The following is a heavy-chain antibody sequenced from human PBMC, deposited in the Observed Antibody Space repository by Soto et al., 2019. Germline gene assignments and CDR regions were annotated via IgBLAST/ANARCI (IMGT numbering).Heavy chain of an antibody. J-gene: IGHJ5*02. CDR2: IIPILGIA. V-gene: IGHV1-69*04. CDR3: ARDRAVAGTGNWFDP. Sequence: SVKVSCKASGGTFSIYTSSWVRQAPGQGLEWMGRIIPILGIANYAQKFQGRVTITADKSTSTAYMELSSLRSEDTAVYYCARDRAVAGTGNWFDPWGQGTLVTVSS. D-gene: IGHD6-19*01. CDR1: GGTFSIYT.